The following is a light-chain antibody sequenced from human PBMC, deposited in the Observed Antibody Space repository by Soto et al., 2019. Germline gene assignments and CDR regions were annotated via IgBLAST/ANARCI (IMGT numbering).Light chain of an antibody. V-gene: IGLV2-23*02. Sequence: QSDLTQPASVSGSPGQSITISCSGTSSDVGTYNLVSWYQQYPGKAPRLMIYEVTKRPSGVSNRFSGSKSGNTASLTISGLQPEDEADYYCCSYAGSSSSIFGTGTKLTVL. J-gene: IGLJ1*01. CDR3: CSYAGSSSSI. CDR1: SSDVGTYNL. CDR2: EVT.